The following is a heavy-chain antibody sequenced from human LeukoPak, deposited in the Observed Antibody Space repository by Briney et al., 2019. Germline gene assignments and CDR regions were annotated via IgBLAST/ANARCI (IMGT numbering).Heavy chain of an antibody. J-gene: IGHJ4*02. D-gene: IGHD2-15*01. V-gene: IGHV1-18*01. CDR1: GYTSTSYG. CDR2: ISAYNGNT. CDR3: ARDTPSIVVVVAANLDY. Sequence: GASVKVSCKASGYTSTSYGISWVRQAPGQGLEWMGWISAYNGNTNYAQKLQGRVTMTTDTSTSTAYMELRSLRSDDTAVYYCARDTPSIVVVVAANLDYWGQGTLVTVSS.